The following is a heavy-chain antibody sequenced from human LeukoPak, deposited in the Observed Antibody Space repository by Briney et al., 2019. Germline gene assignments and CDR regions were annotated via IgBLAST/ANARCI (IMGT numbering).Heavy chain of an antibody. CDR3: ARDPPLGGGYYPVTSAFDI. D-gene: IGHD3-22*01. CDR2: ISAYNGNT. CDR1: GYTFTSYG. J-gene: IGHJ3*02. V-gene: IGHV1-18*01. Sequence: GASVKVSCKASGYTFTSYGISWVRQAPGQGLEWMGWISAYNGNTNYAQKLQGRVTMTTDTSTSTAYMELRSLRSDDTAVYYCARDPPLGGGYYPVTSAFDIWGQGTMVTVSS.